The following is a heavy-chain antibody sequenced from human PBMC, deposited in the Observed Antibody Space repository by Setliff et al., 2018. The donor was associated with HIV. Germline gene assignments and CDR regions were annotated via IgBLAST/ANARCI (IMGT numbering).Heavy chain of an antibody. J-gene: IGHJ4*02. V-gene: IGHV4-39*07. D-gene: IGHD3-10*01. CDR3: AREGLWFGELSGAHDF. CDR2: ISYSGST. Sequence: PSETLSLTCTVSGGSITSRRYYWGWIRQPPGKGLEWIGIISYSGSTSNSPSLRSRIYLSVDTSNKEFSLRLSSVTAADTAVYYCAREGLWFGELSGAHDFWGQGTLVTVSS. CDR1: GGSITSRRYY.